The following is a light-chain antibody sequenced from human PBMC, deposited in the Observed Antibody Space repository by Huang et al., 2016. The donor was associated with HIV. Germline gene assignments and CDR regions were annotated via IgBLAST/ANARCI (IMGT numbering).Light chain of an antibody. J-gene: IGKJ4*02. Sequence: DIQLHQSPPSLSASEAHIVTITCRASKDISNYLAWYQQKPGKVPQLLIYAAATLQAGVSSRFSGSGSGTDFTLTISSLQPEDVATYHCQKYNSSPLTFGGGTKVEIQ. CDR1: KDISNY. CDR2: AAA. V-gene: IGKV1-27*01. CDR3: QKYNSSPLT.